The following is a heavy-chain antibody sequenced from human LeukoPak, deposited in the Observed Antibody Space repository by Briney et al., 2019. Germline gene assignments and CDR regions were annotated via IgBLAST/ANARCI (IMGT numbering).Heavy chain of an antibody. V-gene: IGHV3-23*01. Sequence: GGSLRLSCAASGFTFSSYAMSWVRQAPGKGLEWVSAISGSGGSIYYADSVKGRFTISRDNSKNTLYLQMNSLRAEDTAVYYCAKDSGSGSYYPRNLDYWGQGTLVTVSS. D-gene: IGHD3-10*01. J-gene: IGHJ4*02. CDR1: GFTFSSYA. CDR3: AKDSGSGSYYPRNLDY. CDR2: ISGSGGSI.